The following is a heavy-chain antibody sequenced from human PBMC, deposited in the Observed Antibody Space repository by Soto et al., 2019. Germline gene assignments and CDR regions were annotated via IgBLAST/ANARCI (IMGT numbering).Heavy chain of an antibody. D-gene: IGHD4-17*01. CDR2: IYTTRSP. Sequence: QVQLQESGPGLVKPSETLSLTCTVSGDSVSKYYWNWIRQPAGKGLEWIGRIYTTRSPNYNPSLKSRVTMSVDTSKNQFSLKLNLSSVTAADTAVYYCARSPAYGDYASLDTWGQGTLVTVSS. J-gene: IGHJ5*02. V-gene: IGHV4-4*07. CDR1: GDSVSKYY. CDR3: ARSPAYGDYASLDT.